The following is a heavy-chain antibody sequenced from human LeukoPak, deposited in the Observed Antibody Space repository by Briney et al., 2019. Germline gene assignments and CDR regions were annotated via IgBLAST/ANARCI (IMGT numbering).Heavy chain of an antibody. J-gene: IGHJ5*02. CDR1: GLTFSDYS. CDR2: ISAGGGST. CDR3: AIVDTAMDP. Sequence: GGSLRLSCAASGLTFSDYSMTWVRRAPGKGLFWVSGISAGGGSTYYADSVKGRFTISRDNSRNTLYLQMNSLRAEDTAVYYCAIVDTAMDPWGQGTQVIVSS. D-gene: IGHD5-18*01. V-gene: IGHV3-23*01.